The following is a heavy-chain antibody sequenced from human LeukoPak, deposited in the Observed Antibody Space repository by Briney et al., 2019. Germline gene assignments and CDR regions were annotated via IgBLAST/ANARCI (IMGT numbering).Heavy chain of an antibody. J-gene: IGHJ4*02. Sequence: GGSLRLSCAASGFTFSSYSMNWVRQAPGKGLEWVSSISSSSSYIYYADSVKGRFTISRDNSKNTLYLQMNSLRAEDTAVYYCAKFPAHYYEDSSSSSGCWGQGTQVTVSS. CDR1: GFTFSSYS. D-gene: IGHD3-22*01. CDR3: AKFPAHYYEDSSSSSGC. CDR2: ISSSSSYI. V-gene: IGHV3-21*04.